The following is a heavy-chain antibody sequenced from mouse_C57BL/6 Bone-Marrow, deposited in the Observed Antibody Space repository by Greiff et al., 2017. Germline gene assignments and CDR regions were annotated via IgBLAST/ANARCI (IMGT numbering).Heavy chain of an antibody. D-gene: IGHD3-2*02. V-gene: IGHV1-61*01. Sequence: QVQLQQPGAELVRPGSSVKLSCKASGYTFTSSWMDWVKQRPGQGLEWIGNIYPSDSETHYNQKFKDKATLTVDTSSSTAYLQLSSLTSEDSEVDYCASSGVWGCAYWGQGTLVTVSA. CDR3: ASSGVWGCAY. CDR1: GYTFTSSW. J-gene: IGHJ3*01. CDR2: IYPSDSET.